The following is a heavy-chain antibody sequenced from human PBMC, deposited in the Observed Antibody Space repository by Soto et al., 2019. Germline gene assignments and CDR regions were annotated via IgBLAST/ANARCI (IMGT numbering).Heavy chain of an antibody. CDR1: GFIFSSCG. V-gene: IGHV3-33*01. J-gene: IGHJ4*02. CDR2: TWYDGSHK. D-gene: IGHD2-2*01. CDR3: ARESPSSYAPDY. Sequence: QVQLVESGGGVVQPGRSLRLSCAASGFIFSSCGMHWVRQAPGKGLEGVAGTWYDGSHKYYVESVKGRFTTSRDNSKNTLYLQMNSLRADDTAVYYCARESPSSYAPDYWGQGTLVTVSS.